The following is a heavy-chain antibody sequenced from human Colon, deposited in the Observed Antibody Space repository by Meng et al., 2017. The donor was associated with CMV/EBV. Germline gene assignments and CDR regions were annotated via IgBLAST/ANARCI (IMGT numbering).Heavy chain of an antibody. CDR1: GFTFSSYA. CDR3: ARDKDCSNTNCYNAFDI. Sequence: GGSLRLSCAASGFTFSSYAMHWVRQAPGKGPEWVAVISYDGSNGYHADSVKDRFTISRDNSKNTLYLQMNSLRAEDTAVYYCARDKDCSNTNCYNAFDIWGQGTMVTVSS. J-gene: IGHJ3*02. D-gene: IGHD2-2*02. CDR2: ISYDGSNG. V-gene: IGHV3-30*04.